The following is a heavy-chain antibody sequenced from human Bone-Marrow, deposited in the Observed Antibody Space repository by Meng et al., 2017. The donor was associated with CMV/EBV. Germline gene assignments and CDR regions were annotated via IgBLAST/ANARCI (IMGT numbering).Heavy chain of an antibody. CDR1: GFTFSSYS. J-gene: IGHJ6*02. V-gene: IGHV3-48*04. Sequence: GESLKISCAASGFTFSSYSMNWVRQAPGKGLEWVSCISSSSSTIYYADSVKGRFTISRDNAKNSLYLQMNSLRAEDTAVYYCARVRAYYGMDVWGQGTTVTVSS. CDR3: ARVRAYYGMDV. CDR2: ISSSSSTI.